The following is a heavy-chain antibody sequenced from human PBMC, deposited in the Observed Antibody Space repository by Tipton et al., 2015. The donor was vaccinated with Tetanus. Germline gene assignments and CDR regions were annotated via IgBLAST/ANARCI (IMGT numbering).Heavy chain of an antibody. D-gene: IGHD3-9*01. J-gene: IGHJ5*02. CDR2: IYISGKT. V-gene: IGHV4-4*07. CDR1: GGSISDYY. CDR3: ARATRDYHILTGYRRTFDP. Sequence: TLSLTCTVSGGSISDYYWSWIRQPAGKGLEWIGRIYISGKTYYNPSLKSRITMSVDTSKNQFSLKLSSVTAADTAVYYRARATRDYHILTGYRRTFDPWGQGTLVTVSS.